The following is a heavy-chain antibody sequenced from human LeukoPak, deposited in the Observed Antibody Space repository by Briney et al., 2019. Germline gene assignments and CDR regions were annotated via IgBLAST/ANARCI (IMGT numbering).Heavy chain of an antibody. CDR3: AREGDDILTGYGPWDY. D-gene: IGHD3-9*01. Sequence: GASVKVSCKASGYTFTSYYMHWVRQAPGQGLERMGIINPSGGSTSYAQKFQGRVTMTRDTSTSTVYMELSSLRSEDTAVYYCAREGDDILTGYGPWDYWGQGTLVTVSS. V-gene: IGHV1-46*01. CDR1: GYTFTSYY. J-gene: IGHJ4*02. CDR2: INPSGGST.